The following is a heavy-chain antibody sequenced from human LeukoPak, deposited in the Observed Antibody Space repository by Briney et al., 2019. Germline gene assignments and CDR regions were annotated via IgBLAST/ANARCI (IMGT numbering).Heavy chain of an antibody. V-gene: IGHV3-48*03. J-gene: IGHJ6*03. Sequence: GGSLRLSCAAPGFTFSSYEMNWVRQAPGKGLEWVSYISSSGSTIYYADSVKGRFTISRDNAKSSLYLQMNSLRAEDTAVYYCARERYYDSSGGPPYMDVWGKGTTVTVSS. CDR3: ARERYYDSSGGPPYMDV. CDR1: GFTFSSYE. D-gene: IGHD3-22*01. CDR2: ISSSGSTI.